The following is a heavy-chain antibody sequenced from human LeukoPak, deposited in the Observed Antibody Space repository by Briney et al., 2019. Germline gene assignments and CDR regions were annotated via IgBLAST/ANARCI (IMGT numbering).Heavy chain of an antibody. J-gene: IGHJ4*02. D-gene: IGHD3-10*01. CDR1: GGSISSYY. CDR3: ARDRYYGSGSSTTLDC. CDR2: IYYSGST. Sequence: SETLSLTCTVSGGSISSYYWSWIRQPPGKGLEWIGYIYYSGSTYYNPSLKSRVTISVDTSKNQFSLKLSSVTAADTAVYYCARDRYYGSGSSTTLDCWGQGTLVTVSS. V-gene: IGHV4-59*01.